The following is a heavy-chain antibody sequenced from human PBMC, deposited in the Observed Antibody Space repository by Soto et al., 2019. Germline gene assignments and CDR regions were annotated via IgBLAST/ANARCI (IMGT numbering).Heavy chain of an antibody. Sequence: PGGSLRLSCAASGFTFSSYGMHWVRQAPGKGLEWVAVISYDGSNKYYADSVKGRFTISRDNSKNTLYLQMNSLRAEDTAVYYCAKDKPAGDENNWFDPWGQGTLVTVSS. CDR1: GFTFSSYG. J-gene: IGHJ5*02. CDR3: AKDKPAGDENNWFDP. V-gene: IGHV3-30*18. D-gene: IGHD3-16*01. CDR2: ISYDGSNK.